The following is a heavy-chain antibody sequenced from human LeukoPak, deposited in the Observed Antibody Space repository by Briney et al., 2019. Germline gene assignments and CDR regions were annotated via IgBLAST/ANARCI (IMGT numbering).Heavy chain of an antibody. V-gene: IGHV3-7*02. CDR1: GFTFSSYW. CDR3: ARGSGYAYYFDY. D-gene: IGHD5-12*01. Sequence: GGSLRLSCIASGFTFSSYWMSWVRQAPGGGLEWVANIKEDGSEKYYVDSVKGRFTISRDNAKNTLYLQMNSLRAEDTAVYYCARGSGYAYYFDYWGQGTPVTVSS. J-gene: IGHJ4*02. CDR2: IKEDGSEK.